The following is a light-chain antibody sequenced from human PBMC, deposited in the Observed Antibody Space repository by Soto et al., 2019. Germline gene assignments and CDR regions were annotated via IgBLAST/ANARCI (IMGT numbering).Light chain of an antibody. CDR1: SNDVGSYNL. J-gene: IGLJ1*01. V-gene: IGLV2-23*01. Sequence: QSALTQAASVSGSPGQSITISCTGTSNDVGSYNLVSWYQHHPGEAPKLMIFEGSKRPSGVSNRFSGSKSGNTASLTISGLQAEDEADFYCCSYAGSNYYVFGTGTKVTVL. CDR3: CSYAGSNYYV. CDR2: EGS.